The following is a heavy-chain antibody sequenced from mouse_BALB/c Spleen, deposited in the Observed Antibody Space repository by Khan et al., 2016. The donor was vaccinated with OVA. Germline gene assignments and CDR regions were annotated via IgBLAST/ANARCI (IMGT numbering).Heavy chain of an antibody. V-gene: IGHV3-2*02. CDR3: ARWFAY. J-gene: IGHJ3*01. Sequence: EVKLEESGPGLVKPSQSLSLTCTVTGYSITSDYAWNWIRQFPGNQLEWMGYINYSGGTSYLPSLKSRISITRDTSKNQFFLQLNSVTTEDSATDYCARWFAYWGQGTLVTVS. CDR2: INYSGGT. CDR1: GYSITSDYA.